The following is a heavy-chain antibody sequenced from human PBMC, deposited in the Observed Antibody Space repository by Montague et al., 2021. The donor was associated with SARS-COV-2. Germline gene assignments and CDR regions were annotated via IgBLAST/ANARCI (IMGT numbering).Heavy chain of an antibody. CDR1: GGSISSSSYY. CDR3: ARLACGWWELALDY. J-gene: IGHJ4*02. CDR2: IFYSVST. V-gene: IGHV4-39*01. D-gene: IGHD2-15*01. Sequence: SETLSLTCTVSGGSISSSSYYWGWIRQPPGKGLEWIGSIFYSVSTYYNPSLKSRVTISVDTSKNQFSLKLSSVTAADTAVYYCARLACGWWELALDYWGQGTLVTVSS.